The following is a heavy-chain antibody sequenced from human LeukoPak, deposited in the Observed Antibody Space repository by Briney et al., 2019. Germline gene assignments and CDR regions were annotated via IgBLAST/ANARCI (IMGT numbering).Heavy chain of an antibody. V-gene: IGHV3-21*01. CDR2: ITSSSSYI. Sequence: PGGSLRLSCAASGFTFSSYAMSWVRQAPGKGLEWVSSITSSSSYIYYADSLKGRFTISRDNAKNSLYLQMNSLTADDTAVYFCACLRGPSDYWGQGTLVTVSS. CDR1: GFTFSSYA. CDR3: ACLRGPSDY. J-gene: IGHJ4*02. D-gene: IGHD4-17*01.